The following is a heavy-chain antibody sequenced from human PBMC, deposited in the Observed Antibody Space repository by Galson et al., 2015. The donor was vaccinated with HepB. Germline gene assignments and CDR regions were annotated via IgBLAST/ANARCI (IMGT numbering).Heavy chain of an antibody. V-gene: IGHV3-30*18. CDR1: GFIFSNYG. CDR3: AKARPEYYYGSGSLFDF. J-gene: IGHJ4*02. Sequence: SLRLSCAASGFIFSNYGIHWVRQAPGKGLEWVALISFHGNSKYYADSVKGRFTMSRDNSNNTVFLEMNSLRPVDTAVYYCAKARPEYYYGSGSLFDFCGQGALVTVSS. CDR2: ISFHGNSK. D-gene: IGHD3-10*01.